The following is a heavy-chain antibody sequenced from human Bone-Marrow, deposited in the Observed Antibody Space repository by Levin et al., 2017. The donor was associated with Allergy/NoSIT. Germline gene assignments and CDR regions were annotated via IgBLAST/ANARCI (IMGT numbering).Heavy chain of an antibody. Sequence: SETLSLTCNVSGVSINNYFWSWIRQPPGKGLEWIGYIYSTASSSYNPSLKNRVTMSTETSKNQVSLKLRSVTAADTAVYYCARAGDWESSVWYGTKDYAMEFWGQGTTVTVSS. V-gene: IGHV4-59*01. CDR3: ARAGDWESSVWYGTKDYAMEF. J-gene: IGHJ6*02. D-gene: IGHD6-19*01. CDR2: IYSTASS. CDR1: GVSINNYF.